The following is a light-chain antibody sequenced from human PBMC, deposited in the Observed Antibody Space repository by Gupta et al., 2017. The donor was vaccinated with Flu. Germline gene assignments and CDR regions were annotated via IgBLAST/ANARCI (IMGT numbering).Light chain of an antibody. J-gene: IGKJ2*01. CDR3: QQRHSSPIT. CDR2: GAS. Sequence: DIHITQSPPSLSASVGDRVTIPCRASQNIYTYLNWYQQRPGKSPKLLIYGASSQESGVPSRFSGSGSGTXFILTIXSLQAEDFATYYCQQRHSSPITFGXGTKLDIK. V-gene: IGKV1-39*01. CDR1: QNIYTY.